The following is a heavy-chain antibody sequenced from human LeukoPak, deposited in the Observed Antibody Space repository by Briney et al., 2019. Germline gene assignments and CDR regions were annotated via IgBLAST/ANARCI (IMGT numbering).Heavy chain of an antibody. CDR3: AKDRVDGSGSQFDS. J-gene: IGHJ4*02. D-gene: IGHD3-10*01. Sequence: PAGGSLRLSCAASGFTFSSYAMSWVRQAPGKGLEWVSAISGSGGSTYYADSVKGRFTISRDNAMDTLYLQMNSLRADDTAVYYCAKDRVDGSGSQFDSWGQGSLVIVSS. CDR1: GFTFSSYA. CDR2: ISGSGGST. V-gene: IGHV3-23*01.